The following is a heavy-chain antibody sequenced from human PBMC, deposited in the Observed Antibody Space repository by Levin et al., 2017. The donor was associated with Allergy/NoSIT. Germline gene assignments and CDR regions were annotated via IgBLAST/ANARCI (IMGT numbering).Heavy chain of an antibody. Sequence: GESLKISCKGSGYSFTSYWISWVRQMPGKGLEWMGRIDPSDSYTNYSPSFQGHVTISADKSISTAYLQWSSLKASDTAMYYCARYVDIVATIPDYWGQGTLVTVSS. CDR2: IDPSDSYT. CDR3: ARYVDIVATIPDY. V-gene: IGHV5-10-1*01. CDR1: GYSFTSYW. J-gene: IGHJ4*02. D-gene: IGHD5-12*01.